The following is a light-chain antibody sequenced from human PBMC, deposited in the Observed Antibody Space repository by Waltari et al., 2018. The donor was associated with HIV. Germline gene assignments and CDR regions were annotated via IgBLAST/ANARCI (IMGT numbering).Light chain of an antibody. J-gene: IGKJ2*01. CDR3: QQYINWPPYT. CDR1: QGISTS. CDR2: DAS. Sequence: EIVMTQSPATLSFSPGERVALSCRASQGISTSLAWYQQKPGQAPRLLIYDASTRATDIPARFSGSGSGTEFTLTISSLQYEDFAIYYCQQYINWPPYTFGQGTKLEI. V-gene: IGKV3-15*01.